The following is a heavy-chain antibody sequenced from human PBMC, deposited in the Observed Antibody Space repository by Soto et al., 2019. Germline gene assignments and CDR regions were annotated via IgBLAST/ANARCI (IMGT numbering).Heavy chain of an antibody. D-gene: IGHD3-22*01. CDR3: ARDNYYDSSGYYLNWLDP. J-gene: IGHJ5*02. CDR2: IWYDGSNK. CDR1: GFTFSSYG. V-gene: IGHV3-33*01. Sequence: GGSLRLSCAVSGFTFSSYGMHWVRQAPGKGLEWVAVIWYDGSNKYYADSVKGRFTISRDNSKNTLYLQMNSLRAEDTAVYYCARDNYYDSSGYYLNWLDPWGQGTLVTVSS.